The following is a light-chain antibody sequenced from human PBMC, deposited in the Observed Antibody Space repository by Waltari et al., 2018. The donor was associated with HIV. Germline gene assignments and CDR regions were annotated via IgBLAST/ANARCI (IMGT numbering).Light chain of an antibody. Sequence: QSALTQPASVSGSPGQSITISCTGTSSDVGSYNLVSWYQQHPGKAPKLMIYEGSKRPSGVSNRCSGSKSGNTASLTISGLQAEDEADYYCCSYAGSSIPYVFGTGTKVTVL. CDR3: CSYAGSSIPYV. J-gene: IGLJ1*01. CDR1: SSDVGSYNL. CDR2: EGS. V-gene: IGLV2-23*01.